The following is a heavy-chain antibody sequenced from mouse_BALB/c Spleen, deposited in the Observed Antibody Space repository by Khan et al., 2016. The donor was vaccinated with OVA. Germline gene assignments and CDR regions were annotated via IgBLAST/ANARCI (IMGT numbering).Heavy chain of an antibody. Sequence: QVRLQQSGPGLVAPSQSLSITCTVSGFSLTSYGVSWVRQPPGKGLEWLGVIWGDGSTNYHSALISRLSISKDNSKSQVFLKLNSLQTDDTATYYVATYGNYENYWYFDFWGAGTTVTVSS. J-gene: IGHJ1*01. CDR2: IWGDGST. CDR3: ATYGNYENYWYFDF. D-gene: IGHD2-1*01. V-gene: IGHV2-3*01. CDR1: GFSLTSYG.